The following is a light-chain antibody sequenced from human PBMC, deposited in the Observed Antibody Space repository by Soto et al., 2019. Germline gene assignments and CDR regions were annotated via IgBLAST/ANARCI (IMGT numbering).Light chain of an antibody. J-gene: IGKJ5*01. CDR2: GAF. CDR1: QSISSS. CDR3: QQRSNWPPIT. V-gene: IGKV3D-20*02. Sequence: IVMTQSPSTLSVSPWERASLSCGAIQSISSSFLAWYQQKPGQAPSLLIYGAFTRATGIPARFSGSGSGTDFTLTISSLEPEDFAVYYCQQRSNWPPITFGQGTRLEI.